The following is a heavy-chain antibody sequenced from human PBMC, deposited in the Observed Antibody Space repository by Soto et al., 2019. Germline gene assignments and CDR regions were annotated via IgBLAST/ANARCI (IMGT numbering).Heavy chain of an antibody. Sequence: QVQLVQSGAEVKKPGASVKVSCKASGYTFTSYGISWVRQAPGQGLAWMVWISAYNGNTNYSEKLQGRVTTTTDTATSSAYLELRSLRSDDTAVYYCERTPFEPYYYDSSGYYRAEYFQHWGQGTLVTVSS. CDR2: ISAYNGNT. CDR3: ERTPFEPYYYDSSGYYRAEYFQH. J-gene: IGHJ1*01. CDR1: GYTFTSYG. V-gene: IGHV1-18*01. D-gene: IGHD3-22*01.